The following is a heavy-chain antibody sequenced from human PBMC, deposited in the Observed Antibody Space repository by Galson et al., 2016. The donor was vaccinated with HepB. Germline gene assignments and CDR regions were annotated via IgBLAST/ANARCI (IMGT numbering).Heavy chain of an antibody. CDR1: GFNFNDYA. J-gene: IGHJ5*02. Sequence: SLRLSCAASGFNFNDYALNWVRQAPGKGLEWVSTIRGSTFYADSVKGRFTISRNNSKNTLYLQMNSLRAEDTAVYSCARDSFTIFGVTPNWFDPWGQGTMVTVSS. CDR2: IRGST. D-gene: IGHD3-3*01. V-gene: IGHV3-23*01. CDR3: ARDSFTIFGVTPNWFDP.